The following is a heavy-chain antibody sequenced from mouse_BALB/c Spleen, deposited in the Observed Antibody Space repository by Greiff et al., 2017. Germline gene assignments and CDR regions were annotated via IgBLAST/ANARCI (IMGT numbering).Heavy chain of an antibody. V-gene: IGHV2-2*02. Sequence: VQRVESGPGLVQPSQSLSITCTVSGFSLTSYGVHWVRQSPGKGLEWLGVIWSGGSTDYNAAFISRLSISKDNSKSQVFFKMNSLQANDTAIYYCARKNGSSYAMDYWGQGTSVTVSS. CDR2: IWSGGST. CDR1: GFSLTSYG. D-gene: IGHD1-1*01. CDR3: ARKNGSSYAMDY. J-gene: IGHJ4*01.